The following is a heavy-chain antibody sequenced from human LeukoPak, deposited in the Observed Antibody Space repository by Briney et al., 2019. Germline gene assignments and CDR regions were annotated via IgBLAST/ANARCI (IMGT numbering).Heavy chain of an antibody. D-gene: IGHD3-10*01. V-gene: IGHV1-2*02. J-gene: IGHJ6*03. CDR3: ARVLGDYYYYMDV. CDR1: GYTFTGYY. Sequence: ASVKVSCKASGYTFTGYYMHWVRQAPGQGLEWMGWINPNSGGTNYAQKFQGRVTMTRDTSISTAYMELSRLRSDDTAVYYCARVLGDYYYYMDVWGKGTTVTVSS. CDR2: INPNSGGT.